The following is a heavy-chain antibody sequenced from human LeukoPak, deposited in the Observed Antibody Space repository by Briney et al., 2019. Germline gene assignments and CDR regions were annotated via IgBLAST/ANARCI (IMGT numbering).Heavy chain of an antibody. Sequence: PGGSLRLSCAASGFTFRTYAMHWVRQAPGKGLEWVAVISYDGSNEHHADDSVKGRFTIPTDNSKNTLYLQMTSLRAEDTAVYYCARDLKTDGYNYDYFDYWGQGTLVTVSS. V-gene: IGHV3-30-3*01. D-gene: IGHD5-24*01. CDR2: ISYDGSNE. CDR3: ARDLKTDGYNYDYFDY. J-gene: IGHJ4*02. CDR1: GFTFRTYA.